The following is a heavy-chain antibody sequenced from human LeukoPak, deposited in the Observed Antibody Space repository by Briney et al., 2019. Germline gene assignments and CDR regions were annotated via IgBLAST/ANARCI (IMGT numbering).Heavy chain of an antibody. V-gene: IGHV1-18*01. D-gene: IGHD1-1*01. Sequence: ASVKVSCKASGYTFTSYGISWVRQAPGQGLEWMGWISAYNGNTNYAQKLQGRVTMTTDTSTSTAYMELRSLRSDDTAVYYCAREGYNWNDGVPSYWGQGTLVTVSS. CDR3: AREGYNWNDGVPSY. J-gene: IGHJ4*02. CDR2: ISAYNGNT. CDR1: GYTFTSYG.